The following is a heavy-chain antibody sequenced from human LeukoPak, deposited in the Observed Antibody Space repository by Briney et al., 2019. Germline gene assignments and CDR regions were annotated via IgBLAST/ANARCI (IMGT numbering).Heavy chain of an antibody. CDR1: GFTFSSYA. CDR2: ISDDGSNK. CDR3: ARGGPGSITMIVVVIKYYFDY. V-gene: IGHV3-30-3*01. Sequence: SGRSLRLSCAASGFTFSSYAMHWVRQAPGKGLEWVAVISDDGSNKYYADSVKGRFTISRDNSKNTLYLQMNSLRAEDTAVYYCARGGPGSITMIVVVIKYYFDYWGQGTLVTVSS. D-gene: IGHD3-22*01. J-gene: IGHJ4*02.